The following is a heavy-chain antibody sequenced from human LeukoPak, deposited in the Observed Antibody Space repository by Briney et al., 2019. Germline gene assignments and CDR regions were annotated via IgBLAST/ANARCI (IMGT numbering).Heavy chain of an antibody. J-gene: IGHJ3*02. D-gene: IGHD4-11*01. CDR2: IYYSGST. CDR3: ARLPTKVTTRAFDI. V-gene: IGHV4-30-4*02. Sequence: SETLSLTCTVSGGSISSGDYYWSWIRQPPGKGLEWIGYIYYSGSTYYNPSLKGRVTISVDTSKNQFSLKLSSVTAADTAVYYCARLPTKVTTRAFDIWGQGTMVTVSS. CDR1: GGSISSGDYY.